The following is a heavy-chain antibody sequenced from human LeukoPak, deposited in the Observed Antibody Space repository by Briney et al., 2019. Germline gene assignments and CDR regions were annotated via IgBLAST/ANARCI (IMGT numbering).Heavy chain of an antibody. CDR1: GGSISSYY. J-gene: IGHJ4*02. D-gene: IGHD3-22*01. CDR2: LSYSGST. V-gene: IGHV4-59*01. CDR3: ARGLSVVVITPDYFDY. Sequence: SETLSLTCSVSGGSISSYYWSWIRQPPGMGLEGIGYLSYSGSTNYNPSLKSRVTISVDTSKNQFSLKLSSVTAADTAVYYCARGLSVVVITPDYFDYWGQGTLVTVSS.